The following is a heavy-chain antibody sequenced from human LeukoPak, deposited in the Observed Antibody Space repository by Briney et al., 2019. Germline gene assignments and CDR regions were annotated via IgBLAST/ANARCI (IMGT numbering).Heavy chain of an antibody. Sequence: GGSLRLSCAVSGFTFSSYGMHWVRQAPGKGLEWVAVIWYDGSNKYYTDSVKGRFTISRDNSKNTLYLQMNSLRAEDTAVYYCARDRVVPAAYYYYYGMDVWGKGTTVTVSS. CDR2: IWYDGSNK. CDR1: GFTFSSYG. J-gene: IGHJ6*04. V-gene: IGHV3-33*01. D-gene: IGHD2-2*01. CDR3: ARDRVVPAAYYYYYGMDV.